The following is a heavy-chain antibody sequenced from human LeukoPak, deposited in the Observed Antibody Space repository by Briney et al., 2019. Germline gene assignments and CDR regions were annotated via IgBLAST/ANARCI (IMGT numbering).Heavy chain of an antibody. CDR3: ARWDPGITGKNVAFDI. D-gene: IGHD1-20*01. V-gene: IGHV4-4*02. CDR1: GGSISSSNW. Sequence: SETLSLTCAVSGGSISSSNWWSWVRQPPGKGLEWIGEIYHSGSTNYNPSLKSRVTISVDKSKSQFSLKLSSVTAADTAVYYCARWDPGITGKNVAFDIWGQGTMVTVSS. CDR2: IYHSGST. J-gene: IGHJ3*02.